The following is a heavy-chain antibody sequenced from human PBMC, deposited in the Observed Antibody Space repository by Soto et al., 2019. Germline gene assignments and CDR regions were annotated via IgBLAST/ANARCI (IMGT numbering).Heavy chain of an antibody. V-gene: IGHV4-59*01. Sequence: QVQLRESGPGLVTPSETLSLICTVSGGSISGYYWSWIRQPPRKAPEWIGYVYYSGTTNYNPSLRSRVTISVDTSRTQFSLKMTSLTDADTAVYYCAKGGPSSQWFDPWGRGTLVTVSS. CDR3: AKGGPSSQWFDP. CDR1: GGSISGYY. D-gene: IGHD6-13*01. CDR2: VYYSGTT. J-gene: IGHJ5*02.